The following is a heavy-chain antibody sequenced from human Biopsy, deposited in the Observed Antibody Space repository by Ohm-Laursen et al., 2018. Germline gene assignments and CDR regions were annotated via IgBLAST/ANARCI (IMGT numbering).Heavy chain of an antibody. D-gene: IGHD1-26*01. CDR3: ARHAPSYSGSYWRYFDL. J-gene: IGHJ2*01. CDR1: GGSISSYY. V-gene: IGHV4-59*08. CDR2: IYYTGST. Sequence: SETLSLTCIVSGGSISSYYWSWIRQPPGKGLEWIGYIYYTGSTNYNPSLKSRVTISVDPSMNHLSLRLTSVTAADTAVYYCARHAPSYSGSYWRYFDLWGRGTLVTVSS.